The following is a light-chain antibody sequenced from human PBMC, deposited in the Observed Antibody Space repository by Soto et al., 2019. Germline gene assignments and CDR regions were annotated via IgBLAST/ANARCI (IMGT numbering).Light chain of an antibody. V-gene: IGLV2-14*01. J-gene: IGLJ2*01. CDR3: SSYTSSNTLV. CDR2: EVS. CDR1: SSDVGGYKY. Sequence: QSALTQPASVSGSPGQSITISCTGTSSDVGGYKYVSWYQQDPGKAPKLMIYEVSNRPSGVSNRFSGSKSGNTASLPISGLQAEDEADYYCSSYTSSNTLVFGGGTKLTVL.